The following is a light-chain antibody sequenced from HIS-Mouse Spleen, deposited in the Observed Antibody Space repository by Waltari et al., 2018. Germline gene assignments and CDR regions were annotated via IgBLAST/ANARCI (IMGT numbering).Light chain of an antibody. CDR2: DVS. Sequence: QSALTQPASVSGSPGQSITISCTGTSSHVGGYNYLPWYQQHPGKAPKLMIYDVSNRPSGVSNRFSGSKSGNTASLTISGLQAEDEADYYCSSYTSSSTWVFGGGTKLTVL. CDR1: SSHVGGYNY. J-gene: IGLJ3*02. V-gene: IGLV2-14*03. CDR3: SSYTSSSTWV.